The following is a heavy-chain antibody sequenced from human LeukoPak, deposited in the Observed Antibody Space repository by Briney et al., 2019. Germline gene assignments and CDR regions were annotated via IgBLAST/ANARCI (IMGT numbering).Heavy chain of an antibody. CDR1: GFTFTTYW. J-gene: IGHJ4*02. D-gene: IGHD2-15*01. Sequence: GGSLRLSCAASGFTFTTYWMSWVRQAPGKGLEWVANIKQDGSEKYYVDSVKGRFTISRDNAKNSLFLQMSSLRAEDTAVYYCAREDYCSGGSCQPALWGQGTPVTVFS. CDR2: IKQDGSEK. V-gene: IGHV3-7*01. CDR3: AREDYCSGGSCQPAL.